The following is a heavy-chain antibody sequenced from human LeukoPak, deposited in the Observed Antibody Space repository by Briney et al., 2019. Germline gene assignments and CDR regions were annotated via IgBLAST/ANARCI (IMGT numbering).Heavy chain of an antibody. CDR1: GYTFTGYY. D-gene: IGHD6-19*01. V-gene: IGHV1-18*04. J-gene: IGHJ5*02. CDR2: ISAYNGNT. Sequence: ASVKVSGKASGYTFTGYYMHWVRQAPGQGLEWMGWISAYNGNTNYAQKLQGRVTMTTDTSTSTAYMELRSLRSDDTAVYYCARDPIAVAGTGWFDPWGQGTLVTVSS. CDR3: ARDPIAVAGTGWFDP.